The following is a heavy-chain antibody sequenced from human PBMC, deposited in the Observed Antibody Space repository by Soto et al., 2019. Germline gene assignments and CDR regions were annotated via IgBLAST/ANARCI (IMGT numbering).Heavy chain of an antibody. Sequence: GASVKVSCKASGYSFTSYDIYWVRQATGQGLEWMGWMNPNTGNSGYAQKFQGRVTMTSDTSISTAHMELSSLRAEDTALYYCATRPNNVHYYVGVFDYWGLGTLVTVSS. V-gene: IGHV1-8*01. J-gene: IGHJ4*02. D-gene: IGHD3-16*01. CDR1: GYSFTSYD. CDR3: ATRPNNVHYYVGVFDY. CDR2: MNPNTGNS.